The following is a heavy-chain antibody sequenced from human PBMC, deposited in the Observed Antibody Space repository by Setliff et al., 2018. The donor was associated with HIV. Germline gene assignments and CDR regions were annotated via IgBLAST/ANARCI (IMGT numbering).Heavy chain of an antibody. CDR2: VDPKDGET. V-gene: IGHV1-69-2*01. CDR1: GYAFRDYY. Sequence: ASVKVSCKASGYAFRDYYINWVQQAPGKGLEWMGRVDPKDGETMYAQKFQGRVTITADRSTNTAYMELTSLRSDDTAIYYRARDIIAPEGSTSDYWGQGTLVTVSS. D-gene: IGHD1-20*01. J-gene: IGHJ4*02. CDR3: ARDIIAPEGSTSDY.